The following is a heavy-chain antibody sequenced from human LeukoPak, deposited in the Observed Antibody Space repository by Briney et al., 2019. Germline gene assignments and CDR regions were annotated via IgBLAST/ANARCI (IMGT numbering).Heavy chain of an antibody. Sequence: GGSLRPSCAAPGFTVSSNYMNWVRQAPGKGLEWVSVIYSGGSTYYADSVKGRFTISRDNSKNTLYLQMNSLRAEDTAVYYCARGRPYDYWGQGTLVTVSS. V-gene: IGHV3-53*01. CDR1: GFTVSSNY. CDR3: ARGRPYDY. CDR2: IYSGGST. J-gene: IGHJ4*02.